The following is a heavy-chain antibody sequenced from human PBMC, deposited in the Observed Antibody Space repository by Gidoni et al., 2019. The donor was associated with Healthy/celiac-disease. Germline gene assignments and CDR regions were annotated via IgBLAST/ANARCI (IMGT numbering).Heavy chain of an antibody. V-gene: IGHV3-15*01. CDR1: GFTFSNAW. D-gene: IGHD3-3*01. CDR2: IKSKTDGGTT. J-gene: IGHJ6*03. CDR3: TTAGFSEWLARYYYYYYMDV. Sequence: EVQLVESGGGLVKPGGSLRLSCAASGFTFSNAWMSWVRQAPGKGLEWVGRIKSKTDGGTTDYAAPVKGRFTISRDDSKNTLYLQMNSLKTEDTAVYYCTTAGFSEWLARYYYYYYMDVWGKGTTVTVSS.